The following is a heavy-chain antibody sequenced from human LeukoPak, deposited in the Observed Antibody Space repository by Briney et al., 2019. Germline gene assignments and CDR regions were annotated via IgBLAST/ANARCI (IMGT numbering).Heavy chain of an antibody. Sequence: GGSLRLSCAASGFTFSSYAMSWVRQAPGKGLEWVSAISGSGGSTYYADSVKGRFTISRDNSKNTLYLQVNSLRAEDTAVYYCVEGSGYLNYWGQGTLVTVSS. CDR3: VEGSGYLNY. CDR1: GFTFSSYA. CDR2: ISGSGGST. V-gene: IGHV3-23*01. J-gene: IGHJ4*02. D-gene: IGHD3-22*01.